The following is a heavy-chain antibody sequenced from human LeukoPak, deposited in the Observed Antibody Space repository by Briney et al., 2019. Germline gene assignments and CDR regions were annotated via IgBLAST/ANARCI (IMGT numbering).Heavy chain of an antibody. CDR1: GGSIGTYY. J-gene: IGHJ6*03. Sequence: PSETLSLTCTVSGGSIGTYYWSWIRQPPGKGLEWIGYIYYNGHTDYNPSLRSRVTISVHTSKNQFSLKLSSVTAADTAVYFCARGRVSSSTWYSTYYYYFYMDVWGKGTTVTVSS. D-gene: IGHD6-13*01. CDR3: ARGRVSSSTWYSTYYYYFYMDV. CDR2: IYYNGHT. V-gene: IGHV4-59*01.